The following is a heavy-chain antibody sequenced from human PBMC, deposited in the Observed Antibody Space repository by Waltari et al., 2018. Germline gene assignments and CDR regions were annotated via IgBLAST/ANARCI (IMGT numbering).Heavy chain of an antibody. V-gene: IGHV4-34*02. CDR3: ARVFGYYYYYMDV. Sequence: QVQLQQWGAGLLKPSETLSLTCDGSGGSISGYHWTWIRQPPGKGLEWIGEINDSGRTTYNPSLESRVTVSIDTANNQFSLRVRSVTAADTAVYYCARVFGYYYYYMDVWGKGTTVTISS. J-gene: IGHJ6*03. CDR2: INDSGRT. D-gene: IGHD3-3*01. CDR1: GGSISGYH.